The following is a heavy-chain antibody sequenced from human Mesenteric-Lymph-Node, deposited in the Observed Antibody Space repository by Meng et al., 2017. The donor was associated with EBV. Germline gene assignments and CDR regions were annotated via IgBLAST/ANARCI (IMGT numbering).Heavy chain of an antibody. J-gene: IGHJ4*02. Sequence: EVQLVESGGXLVKLGGSVRLSCAASGFPFSSYSMNWVRQAPGKGLEWVSSIFTSGNIYYADSVKGRFTISRDNAKNSLYLLMNNLRVEDTAVYYCTRALGDSTAYWGQGTLINVSS. CDR3: TRALGDSTAY. CDR1: GFPFSSYS. D-gene: IGHD3-16*01. V-gene: IGHV3-21*01. CDR2: IFTSGNI.